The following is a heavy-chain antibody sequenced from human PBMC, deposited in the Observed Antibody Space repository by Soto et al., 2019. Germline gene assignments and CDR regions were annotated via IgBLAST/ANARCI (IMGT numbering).Heavy chain of an antibody. CDR3: ATLFASKNWFDP. D-gene: IGHD3-16*01. J-gene: IGHJ5*02. CDR1: GGSISTPGHS. CDR2: YYHSGNT. V-gene: IGHV4-30-2*01. Sequence: QLQLQESGSGLVRPSETLSLTCAVSGGSISTPGHSWSWIRQTPGGGLGWIGYYYHSGNTYSNPSLKSRVTLSVDRSKNQVSLALSSVTAADTAVYYCATLFASKNWFDPLGRGTLVTVSS.